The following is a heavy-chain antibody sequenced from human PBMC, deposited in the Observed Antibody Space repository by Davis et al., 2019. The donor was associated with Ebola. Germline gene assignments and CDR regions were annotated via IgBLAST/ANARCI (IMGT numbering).Heavy chain of an antibody. CDR1: GYTFTSYY. CDR3: AREALLGFDP. CDR2: IIPIFGTA. J-gene: IGHJ5*02. Sequence: SVKVSCKASGYTFTSYYMHWVRQAPGQGLEWMGGIIPIFGTANYAQKFQGRVTITADESTSTAYMELSSLRSEDTAVYYCAREALLGFDPWGQGTLVTVSS. D-gene: IGHD3-3*01. V-gene: IGHV1-69*13.